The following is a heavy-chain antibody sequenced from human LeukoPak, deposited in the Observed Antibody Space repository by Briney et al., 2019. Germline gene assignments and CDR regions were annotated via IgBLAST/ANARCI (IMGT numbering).Heavy chain of an antibody. D-gene: IGHD4-17*01. CDR2: IRGSGEGT. CDR3: GRDPNGDYAGAFDF. Sequence: GGSLRLSCEGSGFTFTNYALTWVRQAPGKGLEWVSSIRGSGEGTSYADSVKGRFTMSRDNSKSTLYLQMNSLRAGDTAVYYCGRDPNGDYAGAFDFWGQGTLVTVSS. V-gene: IGHV3-23*01. CDR1: GFTFTNYA. J-gene: IGHJ3*01.